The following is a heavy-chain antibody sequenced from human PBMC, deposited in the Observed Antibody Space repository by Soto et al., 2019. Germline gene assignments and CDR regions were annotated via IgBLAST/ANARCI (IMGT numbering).Heavy chain of an antibody. CDR2: IYPYSGGT. CDR3: RVSGLSEVDY. D-gene: IGHD3-3*01. Sequence: QVQLVQSGAEVKKPGASVKVSCRTSGYTFSGFYIHWVRQAPAQGLESMGWIYPYSGGTDYAQKFQGRVTMARYTSISTGYVELSRRRCDETAAYYCRVSGLSEVDYWGQGTLCTFAS. CDR1: GYTFSGFY. V-gene: IGHV1-2*02. J-gene: IGHJ4*02.